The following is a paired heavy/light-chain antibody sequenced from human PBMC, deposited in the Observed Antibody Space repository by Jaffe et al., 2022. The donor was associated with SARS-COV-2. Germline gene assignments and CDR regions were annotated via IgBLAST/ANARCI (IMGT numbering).Light chain of an antibody. CDR2: KVS. CDR3: MQGTHRPLT. CDR1: QSLVYSDGNTF. V-gene: IGKV2-30*01. Sequence: DVVMTQSPLSLSVTLGQPASISCRSSQSLVYSDGNTFLTWFQQRPGQSPRRLIYKVSNRDSGVPDRFSGSGSGTDFTLKISRVEAEDVGVYYCMQGTHRPLTFGGGTKVEIK. J-gene: IGKJ4*01.
Heavy chain of an antibody. CDR2: ISYDGNNQ. CDR3: ATSTSSTPDS. CDR1: GFVFRSYA. V-gene: IGHV3-30-3*01. D-gene: IGHD2-2*01. Sequence: QVQLVESGGGVVQPGRSLRLSCAASGFVFRSYAMHWVRQAPGKGLEWVAVISYDGNNQYYADSVKGRLTVSRDNSQNTLYLQMNSLRTEDTAVYYCATSTSSTPDSWGQGTLVTVSS. J-gene: IGHJ4*02.